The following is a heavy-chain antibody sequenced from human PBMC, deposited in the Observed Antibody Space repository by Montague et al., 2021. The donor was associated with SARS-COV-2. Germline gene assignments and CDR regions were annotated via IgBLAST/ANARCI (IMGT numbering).Heavy chain of an antibody. Sequence: SETLSLTCAVSGDSINSEHWWSWVRQPPGKGLEWIVETHQWGGTNYNPSLKSRVTISVDTSKNQFSLKLSSVTAADTAVYYCARHTSERITMAQAFDIWGQGTMVTVSS. CDR3: ARHTSERITMAQAFDI. CDR1: GDSINSEHW. J-gene: IGHJ3*02. D-gene: IGHD3-10*01. CDR2: THQWGGT. V-gene: IGHV4-4*02.